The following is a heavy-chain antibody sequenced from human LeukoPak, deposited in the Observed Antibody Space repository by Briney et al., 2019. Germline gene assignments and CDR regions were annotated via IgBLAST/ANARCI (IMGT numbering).Heavy chain of an antibody. CDR3: ARGRTYFYDTSGYYPSIYYGMDV. CDR1: GGSFSGYY. Sequence: SETLSLTCAVSGGSFSGYYWYWIRQPPGKGLEWIGEINHGESTNYNPSLKSRATLSVDTSKNQFSLKLTSVTAADTAVYYCARGRTYFYDTSGYYPSIYYGMDVWGQGTTVIVSS. CDR2: INHGEST. D-gene: IGHD3-22*01. J-gene: IGHJ6*02. V-gene: IGHV4-34*01.